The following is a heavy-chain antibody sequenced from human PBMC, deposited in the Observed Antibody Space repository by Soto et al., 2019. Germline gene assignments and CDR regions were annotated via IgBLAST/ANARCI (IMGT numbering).Heavy chain of an antibody. CDR3: ARASYVEAWFDP. CDR1: GGSIISSNW. J-gene: IGHJ5*02. V-gene: IGHV4-4*02. D-gene: IGHD4-17*01. Sequence: PSETLSLTCAVSGGSIISSNWWSLVRQPPGKGLEWIGEIYHSGSTNYNPSLKSRVTISVDKSKNQFSLKLSSVTDADTAVYYCARASYVEAWFDPWGQGTLVTVSS. CDR2: IYHSGST.